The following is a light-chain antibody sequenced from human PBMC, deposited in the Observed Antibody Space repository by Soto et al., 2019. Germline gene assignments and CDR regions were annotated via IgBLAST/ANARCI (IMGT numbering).Light chain of an antibody. CDR3: QQRAVWPLS. J-gene: IGKJ4*01. CDR1: QPIRND. V-gene: IGKV3-11*01. Sequence: EVVLTQSPAILSLSPGETATLSCRAGQPIRNDLGWYQQRPGQAPRLLIYVASNRATGIPDRFSGSGSGTDFTLTITRLAPEDFAIYYCQQRAVWPLSFGGGTKVEIK. CDR2: VAS.